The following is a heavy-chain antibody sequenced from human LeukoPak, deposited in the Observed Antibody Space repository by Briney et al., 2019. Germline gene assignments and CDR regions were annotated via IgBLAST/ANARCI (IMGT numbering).Heavy chain of an antibody. Sequence: GGSLRLSCAASGFTVSSNYMSWVRQAPGKGLEWVSVIYSGGSTYYADSVKGRFTISRDNSKNTLHLQMNSLRAEDTAVYYCARRLKLKQFDYWGQGTLVTVSS. J-gene: IGHJ4*02. CDR1: GFTVSSNY. CDR3: ARRLKLKQFDY. V-gene: IGHV3-53*01. D-gene: IGHD1/OR15-1a*01. CDR2: IYSGGST.